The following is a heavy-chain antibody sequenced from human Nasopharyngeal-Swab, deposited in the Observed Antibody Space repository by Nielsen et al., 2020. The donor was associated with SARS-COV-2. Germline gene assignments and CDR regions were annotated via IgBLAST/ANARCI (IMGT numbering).Heavy chain of an antibody. J-gene: IGHJ3*02. CDR1: GYNFATYW. CDR2: IYPGDSDT. Sequence: ESLKISCKASGYNFATYWIGWVRQMPGEGLRWMGLIYPGDSDTRYSPSLQGQVTISADRSITTAYLQWSSLKASDTAMYYCARLPMRAASGRGAFDIWGQGTMVTVSS. V-gene: IGHV5-51*01. CDR3: ARLPMRAASGRGAFDI. D-gene: IGHD6-13*01.